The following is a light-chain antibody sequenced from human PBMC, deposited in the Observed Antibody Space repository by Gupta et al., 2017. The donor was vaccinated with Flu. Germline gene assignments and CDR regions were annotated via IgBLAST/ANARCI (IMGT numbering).Light chain of an antibody. Sequence: RYNIGAGLDGHWYQGLPGTAPKLLIYGSDNRPSGFPDRFSGSKSGTSAALAITGLQVEDEAEYFCQSFDSSLGGYVFATGTKVTVV. J-gene: IGLJ1*01. V-gene: IGLV1-40*01. CDR2: GSD. CDR1: RYNIGAGLD. CDR3: QSFDSSLGGYV.